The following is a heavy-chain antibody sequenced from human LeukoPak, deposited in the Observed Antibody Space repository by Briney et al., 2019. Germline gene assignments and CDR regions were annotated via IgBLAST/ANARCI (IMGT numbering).Heavy chain of an antibody. V-gene: IGHV4-59*08. J-gene: IGHJ3*02. CDR1: GGSISSYY. D-gene: IGHD4-23*01. Sequence: SETLSLTCTVSGGSISSYYWSWIRQPPGKGLEWIGYIYYSGSTNYNPSLKSRVTISIDTSKNQFSLNLMSVTAADTAIYHCATADVYGGNPFDAFDIWGQGTMVTVSS. CDR2: IYYSGST. CDR3: ATADVYGGNPFDAFDI.